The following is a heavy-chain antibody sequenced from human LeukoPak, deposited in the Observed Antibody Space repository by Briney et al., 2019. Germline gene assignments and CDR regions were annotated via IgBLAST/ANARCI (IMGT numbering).Heavy chain of an antibody. J-gene: IGHJ3*02. CDR2: ISGSGGST. V-gene: IGHV3-23*01. Sequence: GGSLRLSCAASGFTFSSYAMSWVRQAPGKGLEWVSAISGSGGSTYYADSVKGRFTISRDNSKNTLYLQMNSLRAEDTAVYYCARGGDSSGYYDAFDIWGQGTMVTVSS. CDR1: GFTFSSYA. D-gene: IGHD3-22*01. CDR3: ARGGDSSGYYDAFDI.